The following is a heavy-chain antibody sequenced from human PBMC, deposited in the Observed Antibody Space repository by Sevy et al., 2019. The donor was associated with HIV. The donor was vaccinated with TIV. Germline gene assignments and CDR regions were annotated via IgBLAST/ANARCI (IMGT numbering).Heavy chain of an antibody. Sequence: GGSLRLSCAASGFTFSDYYMNWIRQAPGKGLEGISYISTTGSAINYADSVKGRFAISRDNSKNSLYLQMNSLRAEDTAVYFCVGRRYSYSFSWSYHFDFWGQGTVVTVSS. J-gene: IGHJ4*02. CDR1: GFTFSDYY. D-gene: IGHD5-18*01. CDR2: ISTTGSAI. V-gene: IGHV3-11*01. CDR3: VGRRYSYSFSWSYHFDF.